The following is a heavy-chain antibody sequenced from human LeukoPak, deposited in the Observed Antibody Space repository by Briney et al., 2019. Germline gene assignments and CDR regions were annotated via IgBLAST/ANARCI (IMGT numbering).Heavy chain of an antibody. D-gene: IGHD3-10*01. CDR1: GGSMSGFY. J-gene: IGHJ4*02. CDR3: ARHMGSFGESPADY. CDR2: IYYSGST. V-gene: IGHV4-59*08. Sequence: SETLSLTCTVSGGSMSGFYWSWIRQPPGKGLEWIGNIYYSGSTDYNPSLKSRVTISIDTSKNQFSLKLTSVTAADTAVYYCARHMGSFGESPADYWGQGILVTVSS.